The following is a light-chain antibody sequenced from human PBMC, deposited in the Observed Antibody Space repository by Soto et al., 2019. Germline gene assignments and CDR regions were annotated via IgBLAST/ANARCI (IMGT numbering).Light chain of an antibody. CDR2: DVS. CDR1: SSDVGAYNY. CDR3: RSSTSSSTVI. V-gene: IGLV2-14*01. Sequence: QSVLTQPASVSGSPGQSITISCTGTSSDVGAYNYVSWYQQHPGKAPKLMIYDVSNRPSGVSNRFSGSKSGYTASLTISGLQAEDEAAFYCRSSTSSSTVIFGGGTKLTVL. J-gene: IGLJ2*01.